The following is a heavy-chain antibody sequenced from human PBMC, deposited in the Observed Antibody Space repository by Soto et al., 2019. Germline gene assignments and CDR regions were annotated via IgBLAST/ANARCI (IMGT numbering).Heavy chain of an antibody. V-gene: IGHV3-21*01. CDR2: ISSSSSYI. Sequence: EVQLVESGGGLVKPGGSLRLSCAASGFTFSSYSMNWVRQAPGKGLEWVSSISSSSSYIYYADSVKGRFTISRDNAKNSLYLQMNSLRAEDTAVYYCARRGWERLSGGWFDPWGQGTLVTVSS. D-gene: IGHD1-26*01. CDR3: ARRGWERLSGGWFDP. CDR1: GFTFSSYS. J-gene: IGHJ5*02.